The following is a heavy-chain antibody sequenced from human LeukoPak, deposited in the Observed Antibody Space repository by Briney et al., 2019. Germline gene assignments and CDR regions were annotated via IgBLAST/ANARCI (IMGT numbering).Heavy chain of an antibody. Sequence: SETLSLTCTVSGGSISSSSYYWGWIRQPPGKGLEWIGSIYYSGSTYYNPSHKSRVTISVDTSKNQFSLKLSSVTAADTAVYYCARVLYYDSSGYSTYYFDYWGQGTLVTVSS. CDR2: IYYSGST. V-gene: IGHV4-39*07. D-gene: IGHD3-22*01. CDR3: ARVLYYDSSGYSTYYFDY. J-gene: IGHJ4*02. CDR1: GGSISSSSYY.